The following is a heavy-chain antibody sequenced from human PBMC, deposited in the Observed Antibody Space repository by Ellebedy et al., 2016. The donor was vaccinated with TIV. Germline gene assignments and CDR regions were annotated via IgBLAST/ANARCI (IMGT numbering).Heavy chain of an antibody. D-gene: IGHD3-22*01. J-gene: IGHJ5*02. V-gene: IGHV3-23*01. CDR1: GFSFSNYA. CDR3: ARVDSSGYYGSGWFDP. Sequence: GESLKISCAASGFSFSNYAMSWVRQAPGKGPEWVSSISGSGDYTYYADSVKGRFTISRDNSKNTLYLQMNSLRAEDTAVYYCARVDSSGYYGSGWFDPWGQGTLVTVSS. CDR2: ISGSGDYT.